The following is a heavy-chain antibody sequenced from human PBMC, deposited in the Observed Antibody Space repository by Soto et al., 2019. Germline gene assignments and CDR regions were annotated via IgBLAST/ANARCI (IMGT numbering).Heavy chain of an antibody. CDR1: GGSIRSGGYS. CDR3: ARGSPVATDY. Sequence: SETLSLTCAVSGGSIRSGGYSWSWIRQPPGKGLEWIGYMYHSGSTYYNPSLKSRVTISIDRSKNQFSLKLSSVTAADTAVYYCARGSPVATDYWGQGTLVTVSS. CDR2: MYHSGST. V-gene: IGHV4-30-2*01. D-gene: IGHD2-21*02. J-gene: IGHJ4*02.